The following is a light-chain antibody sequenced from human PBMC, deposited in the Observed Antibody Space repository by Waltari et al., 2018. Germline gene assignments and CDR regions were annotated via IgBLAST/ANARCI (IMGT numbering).Light chain of an antibody. CDR3: QNHERLPAT. Sequence: ELVLTQSPGTLSLSPGERATLSCRASQSVSKYLAWYQQRPGQAPRLLLYAASTRATGIPDRFSGSGYGTDFSIIISRLEPEDFAVYYCQNHERLPATFGQGTKVEIK. CDR1: QSVSKY. CDR2: AAS. V-gene: IGKV3-20*01. J-gene: IGKJ1*01.